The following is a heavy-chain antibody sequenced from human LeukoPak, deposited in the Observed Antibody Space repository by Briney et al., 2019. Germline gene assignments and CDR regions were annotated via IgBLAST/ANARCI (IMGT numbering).Heavy chain of an antibody. V-gene: IGHV3-23*01. CDR3: AKDRGTGSISLSEMDI. CDR1: GFTFSNYA. Sequence: PGGSLRLSCAASGFTFSNYAMSWVRQAPGGGLEWVSGISARGGTTYFADSVKGRFTITRDNSKNTLYLQMNTLRAGDTALYYCAKDRGTGSISLSEMDIWGQGTTVTVS. J-gene: IGHJ6*02. D-gene: IGHD1/OR15-1a*01. CDR2: ISARGGTT.